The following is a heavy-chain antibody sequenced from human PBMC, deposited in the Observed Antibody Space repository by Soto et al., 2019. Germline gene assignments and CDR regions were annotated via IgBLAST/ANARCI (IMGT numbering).Heavy chain of an antibody. Sequence: XSVKVSCKASVYTFTSYYMHWVRQAPGQGLEWMGIINPSGGSTSYAQKFQGRVTMTRDTPTSTVYMELSSLRSEDTAVYYCARWAGTTFGYFDYWGQGTQVTVSS. D-gene: IGHD1-7*01. V-gene: IGHV1-46*01. CDR3: ARWAGTTFGYFDY. J-gene: IGHJ4*02. CDR2: INPSGGST. CDR1: VYTFTSYY.